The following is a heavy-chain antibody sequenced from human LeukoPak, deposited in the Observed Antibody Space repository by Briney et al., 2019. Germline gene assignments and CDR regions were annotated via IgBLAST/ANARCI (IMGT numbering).Heavy chain of an antibody. Sequence: SETLSLTCTVSGGSISSYYWSWIRQPPGKGLEWIGYIYYSGSTNYNPSLKSRVTISVDTSKNQFSLKLSSVTAADTAVYYCASLTDDYGHKFDYWGQGTLVTVSS. CDR2: IYYSGST. CDR3: ASLTDDYGHKFDY. D-gene: IGHD4-17*01. CDR1: GGSISSYY. V-gene: IGHV4-59*08. J-gene: IGHJ4*02.